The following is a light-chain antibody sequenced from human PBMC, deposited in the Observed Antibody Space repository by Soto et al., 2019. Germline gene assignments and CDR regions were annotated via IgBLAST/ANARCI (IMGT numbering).Light chain of an antibody. CDR2: DAS. J-gene: IGKJ5*01. CDR1: QSVSSY. Sequence: EIVLTQSPATLSLSPGERATLSCSASQSVSSYLAWYQQKPGQAPRLLIYDASNRATGIPARFSGSGSGTDFTLTISSLEPEDLAVYYCQQRSNWHPITFGQGTRLEIK. V-gene: IGKV3-11*01. CDR3: QQRSNWHPIT.